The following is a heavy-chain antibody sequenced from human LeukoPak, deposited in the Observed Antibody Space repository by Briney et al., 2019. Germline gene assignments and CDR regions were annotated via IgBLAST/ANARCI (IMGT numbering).Heavy chain of an antibody. V-gene: IGHV1-18*01. CDR1: GYTFTSYG. CDR3: ARERDGDWLYRDAFDI. D-gene: IGHD4-17*01. CDR2: ISAYNGNT. Sequence: GASVKVSCKASGYTFTSYGISWVRQAPGQGLEWMGWISAYNGNTNYAQKLQGRVTMTTDTSTSTAYMELRSLRSDDTAVYYCARERDGDWLYRDAFDIWGQGTMVTVSS. J-gene: IGHJ3*02.